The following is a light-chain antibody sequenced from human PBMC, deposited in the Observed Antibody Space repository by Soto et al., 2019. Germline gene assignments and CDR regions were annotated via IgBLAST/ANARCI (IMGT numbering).Light chain of an antibody. J-gene: IGLJ2*01. Sequence: QLVLTQPASVSGSPGQSITISCTGTSSDVGGYNYVSWYQQHPGKAPKLMIYDVSNRPSGVSNRFSGSKSGNTASLTISWLQDEDEADYYCSSYTSSSLVVFGGGTKLTVL. CDR2: DVS. CDR3: SSYTSSSLVV. CDR1: SSDVGGYNY. V-gene: IGLV2-14*01.